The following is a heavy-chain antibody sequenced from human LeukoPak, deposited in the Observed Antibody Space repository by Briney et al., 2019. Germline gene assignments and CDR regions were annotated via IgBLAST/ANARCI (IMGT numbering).Heavy chain of an antibody. CDR3: AKEEHSLLWFGELSNFDY. J-gene: IGHJ4*02. Sequence: PGGSLRLSCAASGFTFSSYAMSWVRQAPGKGLEWVSAISGSGGSTYYADSVKGRFTISRDNSKNTLYLQMNSLRAEDTAVYYCAKEEHSLLWFGELSNFDYWGQGTLVTVSS. CDR2: ISGSGGST. CDR1: GFTFSSYA. V-gene: IGHV3-23*01. D-gene: IGHD3-10*01.